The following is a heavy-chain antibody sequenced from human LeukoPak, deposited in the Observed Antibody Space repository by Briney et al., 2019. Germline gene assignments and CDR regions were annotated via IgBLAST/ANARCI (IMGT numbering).Heavy chain of an antibody. CDR1: GYTFTSYG. J-gene: IGHJ4*02. Sequence: ASVKVSCKASGYTFTSYGVTWVRQAPGQGLEWMGWINPNSGGTNYAQKFQGRVTMTRDTSISTAHMELSRLRSDDTAVYYCARADEYAAMVTTFDYWGQGTLVTVSS. CDR3: ARADEYAAMVTTFDY. CDR2: INPNSGGT. D-gene: IGHD5-18*01. V-gene: IGHV1-2*02.